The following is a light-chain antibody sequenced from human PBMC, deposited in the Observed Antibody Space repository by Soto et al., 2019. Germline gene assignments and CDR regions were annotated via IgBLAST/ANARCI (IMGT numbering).Light chain of an antibody. CDR3: QQCSTSPLT. CDR2: DAS. Sequence: EIVLTQSPGTLSLSPGERATISCRASQIISNNYFAWYQQKPGQPPRLLIHDASLRETGIPDRFSGSGSGTDFTLTISRLEPEDFASYYCQQCSTSPLTFGGGTKVELK. V-gene: IGKV3-20*01. J-gene: IGKJ4*01. CDR1: QIISNNY.